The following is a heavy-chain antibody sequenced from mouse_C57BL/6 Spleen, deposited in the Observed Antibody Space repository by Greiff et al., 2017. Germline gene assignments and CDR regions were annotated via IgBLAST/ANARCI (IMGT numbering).Heavy chain of an antibody. D-gene: IGHD2-3*01. V-gene: IGHV5-4*01. CDR3: ARDWDDGYSWFAY. Sequence: EVMLVESGGGLVKPGGSLKLSCAASGFTFSSYAMSWVRQTPEKRLEWVATISDGGSYTYYPDNVKGRFTISRDNAKNNLYLQMSHLKSEDTAMYYCARDWDDGYSWFAYWGQGTLVTVSA. J-gene: IGHJ3*01. CDR1: GFTFSSYA. CDR2: ISDGGSYT.